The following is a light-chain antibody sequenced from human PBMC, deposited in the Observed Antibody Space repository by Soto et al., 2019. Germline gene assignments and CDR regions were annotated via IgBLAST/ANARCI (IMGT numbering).Light chain of an antibody. CDR2: DAS. CDR3: QQRTNWPPWT. J-gene: IGKJ1*01. V-gene: IGKV3-11*01. Sequence: DIVLTQSPATLSLSPGETATLSCRASQSISTSLTWYQKKPGQAPRLLIYDASNRATGVPARFSGSGSGTEFTLTIDSLEPEDFAVYYCQQRTNWPPWTFGQGTKVEIK. CDR1: QSISTS.